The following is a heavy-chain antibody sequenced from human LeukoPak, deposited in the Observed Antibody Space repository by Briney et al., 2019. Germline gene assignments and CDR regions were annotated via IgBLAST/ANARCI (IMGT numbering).Heavy chain of an antibody. CDR3: ARAEPRPYYYDSSGYPPICMDV. Sequence: PGGSLRLSCAASGFTFSSYSMNWVRQAPGKGLEWVSSISSSSSYIYYADSVKGRFTISRDNAKNSLYLQMNSLRAEDTAVYYCARAEPRPYYYDSSGYPPICMDVWGQGTTVTVSS. CDR2: ISSSSSYI. V-gene: IGHV3-21*01. J-gene: IGHJ6*02. D-gene: IGHD3-22*01. CDR1: GFTFSSYS.